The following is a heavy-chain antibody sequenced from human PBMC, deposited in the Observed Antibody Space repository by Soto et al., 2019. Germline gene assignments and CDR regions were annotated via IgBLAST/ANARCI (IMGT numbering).Heavy chain of an antibody. J-gene: IGHJ6*02. CDR1: GFTFSNYW. Sequence: EVQLVESGGGLVQPGGSLRLSCAATGFTFSNYWMHWVRQTPGKGLVWVSRINSDGSTTYYADSVKGRFTISRDSAKNTLYLQMNSLRAEDTAVYYCARGNYYSMDVWGQGTTVTVSS. CDR2: INSDGSTT. V-gene: IGHV3-74*01. CDR3: ARGNYYSMDV.